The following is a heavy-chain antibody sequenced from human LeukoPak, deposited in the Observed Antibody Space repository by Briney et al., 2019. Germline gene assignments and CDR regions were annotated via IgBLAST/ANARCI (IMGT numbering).Heavy chain of an antibody. V-gene: IGHV3-15*01. CDR3: TTRKLVTMVRGVIIAAPSFDY. J-gene: IGHJ4*02. CDR1: GFTFTNAW. CDR2: IKSKTDGGTT. D-gene: IGHD3-10*01. Sequence: GGSLRLSCGASGFTFTNAWMSWVRQAPGKGLEWVGRIKSKTDGGTTDYAAPVKGRFTISRDDSKNTLYLQMNSLKTEDTAVYCCTTRKLVTMVRGVIIAAPSFDYWGQGTLVTVSS.